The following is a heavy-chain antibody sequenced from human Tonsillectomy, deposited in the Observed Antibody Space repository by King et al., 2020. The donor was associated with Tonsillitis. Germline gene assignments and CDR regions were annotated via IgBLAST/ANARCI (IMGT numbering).Heavy chain of an antibody. CDR2: IQQDGSAK. Sequence: EVQLVQSGGGFVQPGGSLRLSCAASGFTFSMYWMSWVRPTPGKRLEWVANIQQDGSAKYSVDSVKGRFTISRDNAKNSLYLQMSSLRADDTAVYYCARVIEGSGEFDYWGQGTLVTVSS. V-gene: IGHV3-7*03. CDR1: GFTFSMYW. CDR3: ARVIEGSGEFDY. D-gene: IGHD1-26*01. J-gene: IGHJ4*02.